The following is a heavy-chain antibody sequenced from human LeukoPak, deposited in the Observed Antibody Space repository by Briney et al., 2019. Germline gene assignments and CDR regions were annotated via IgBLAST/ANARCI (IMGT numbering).Heavy chain of an antibody. CDR3: ARPPSGGAFDI. J-gene: IGHJ3*02. D-gene: IGHD6-25*01. Sequence: GGSLRLSCAASGLTFSRHWMSWVRQAPGKGLEWVAHINQDGSQKNSVDSVKGRCTISRDNAKNSVYLQMNSLRAEDTAVYYCARPPSGGAFDIWGQGTMVVVSP. V-gene: IGHV3-7*01. CDR2: INQDGSQK. CDR1: GLTFSRHW.